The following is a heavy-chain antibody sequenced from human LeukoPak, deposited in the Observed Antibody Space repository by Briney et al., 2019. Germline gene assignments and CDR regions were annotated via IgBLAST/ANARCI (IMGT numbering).Heavy chain of an antibody. CDR1: GFTFSSSS. CDR3: AKDHFGDY. V-gene: IGHV3-23*01. Sequence: GGSLRLSCAASGFTFSSSSMSWVRQAPGKGLEWVSTISDSGGNTYYADSVKGRFTISRDNSKNTLYLQMNILRVEDTAVYYCAKDHFGDYWGQGTLVTVSS. J-gene: IGHJ4*02. CDR2: ISDSGGNT. D-gene: IGHD3-16*01.